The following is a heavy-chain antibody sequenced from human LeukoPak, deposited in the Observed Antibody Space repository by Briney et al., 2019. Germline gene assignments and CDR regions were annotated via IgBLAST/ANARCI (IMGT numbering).Heavy chain of an antibody. J-gene: IGHJ4*02. CDR1: GFTFSSYG. D-gene: IGHD4-11*01. CDR2: IRYDGSNK. CDR3: ARDSYSNYSGYFDY. V-gene: IGHV3-30*02. Sequence: PGGSLRLSCAASGFTFSSYGMHWVRQAPGKGLEWVAFIRYDGSNKYYADSVRGRFTISRDNAKNSLYLQMNSLRAEDTAVYYCARDSYSNYSGYFDYWGQGTLVTVSS.